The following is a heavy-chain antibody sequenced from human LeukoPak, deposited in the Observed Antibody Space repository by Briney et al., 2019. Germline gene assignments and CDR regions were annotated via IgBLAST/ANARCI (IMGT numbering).Heavy chain of an antibody. CDR2: ISFDGSSK. V-gene: IGHV3-30*18. CDR3: AKTTGGWFDP. Sequence: PGRSLRLSCAASGFTFSSNGMHWVRQAPGKGLEWVAVISFDGSSKYYADSVKGRFTISRDNSKNTLYLHMTSLRPDDTAVYYCAKTTGGWFDPWGQGILVTVSS. J-gene: IGHJ5*02. D-gene: IGHD4-17*01. CDR1: GFTFSSNG.